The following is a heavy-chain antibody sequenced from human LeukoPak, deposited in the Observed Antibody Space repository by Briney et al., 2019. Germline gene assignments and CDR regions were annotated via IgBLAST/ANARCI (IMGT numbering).Heavy chain of an antibody. J-gene: IGHJ3*02. D-gene: IGHD1-26*01. CDR1: GFTFSSYA. CDR3: AKVQRLGGSYYLSAFDI. CDR2: ISGSGGST. V-gene: IGHV3-23*01. Sequence: GGSLRLSCAASGFTFSSYAMSWVRQAPGKGLEWVSAISGSGGSTYYADSAKGRFTISRDNSKNTLYLQMNSLRAEDTAVYYCAKVQRLGGSYYLSAFDIWGQGTMVTVSS.